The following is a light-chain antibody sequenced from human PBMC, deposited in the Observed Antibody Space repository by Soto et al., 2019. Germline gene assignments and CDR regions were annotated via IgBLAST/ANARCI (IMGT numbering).Light chain of an antibody. V-gene: IGKV3-20*01. CDR1: QSVSRSL. J-gene: IGKJ2*03. Sequence: EIVLTQSPGTLSLSPGERATLSCRASQSVSRSLLAWYQQKPGQAPRLLIYGASTRATGIADRFSGSGSGTDFTLTISRLELEDFAVYYCQQYGNPPPYSFGQGTKLESK. CDR2: GAS. CDR3: QQYGNPPPYS.